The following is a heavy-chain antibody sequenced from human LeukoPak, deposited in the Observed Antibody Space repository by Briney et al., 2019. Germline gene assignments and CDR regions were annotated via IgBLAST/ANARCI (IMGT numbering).Heavy chain of an antibody. Sequence: GGSLRLPCAASGLLPNAFAMHWVRQAPGKGLEWVAHIKDDGSDKWYVDSVKGRFTISRDNAKNSVYLQMNSLRAEDTAVYYCARDGGHWSDLDYWGQGTLVTVSS. CDR3: ARDGGHWSDLDY. CDR1: GLLPNAFA. CDR2: IKDDGSDK. V-gene: IGHV3-7*05. J-gene: IGHJ4*02. D-gene: IGHD1-1*01.